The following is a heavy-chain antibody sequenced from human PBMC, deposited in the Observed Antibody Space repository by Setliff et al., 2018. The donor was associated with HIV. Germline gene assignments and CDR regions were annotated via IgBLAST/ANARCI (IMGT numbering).Heavy chain of an antibody. J-gene: IGHJ4*02. V-gene: IGHV3-74*01. CDR1: GFTFSGSA. CDR3: TRDQINAGWSFDY. CDR2: INGDASSK. Sequence: GGSLRLSCSASGFTFSGSAIHWVRQASGKGLEWLGRINGDASSKNYADSVKGRFTISRDNAKSTVYLQMNSLRVEDTAVYYCTRDQINAGWSFDYWGRGTLVTVSS. D-gene: IGHD6-19*01.